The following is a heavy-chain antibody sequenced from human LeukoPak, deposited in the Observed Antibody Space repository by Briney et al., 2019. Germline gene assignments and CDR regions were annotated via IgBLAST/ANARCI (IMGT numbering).Heavy chain of an antibody. V-gene: IGHV3-23*01. Sequence: GRSLRLSCAASGFTFRSYAMSWVSQAPGKGLEWVSAITNSCGTTYYADSVKGRFTISRDNSKNTLYLQMNSLRAEDTAVYYCAKDPPHVSWLFDYWGQGTLVTVSS. CDR3: AKDPPHVSWLFDY. CDR1: GFTFRSYA. D-gene: IGHD3-16*01. J-gene: IGHJ4*02. CDR2: ITNSCGTT.